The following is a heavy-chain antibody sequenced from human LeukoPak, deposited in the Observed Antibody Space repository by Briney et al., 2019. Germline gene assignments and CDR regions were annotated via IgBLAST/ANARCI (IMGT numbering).Heavy chain of an antibody. D-gene: IGHD3-3*01. V-gene: IGHV3-74*01. CDR2: IKGDGIST. CDR1: GFDFSSNW. Sequence: TGGSLRLSCAASGFDFSSNWMHWVRHAPGQGLVWVSRIKGDGISTNYADSVKGRFTISRDIAKNTLYLQMNSLRAEDTGVYYCAKDHYWSIDYWGRGTLVTVPS. J-gene: IGHJ4*02. CDR3: AKDHYWSIDY.